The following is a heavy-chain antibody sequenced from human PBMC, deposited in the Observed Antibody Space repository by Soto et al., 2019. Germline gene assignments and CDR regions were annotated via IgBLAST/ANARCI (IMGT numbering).Heavy chain of an antibody. CDR2: INHSGST. CDR1: GGSFSGYY. Sequence: SETLSLTCAVYGGSFSGYYWSWIRQPPGKGLEWIGEINHSGSTNYNPSLKSRVTISVDTSKNQFSLKLSSVTAADTAVYYCARVTNYVWGSYRHFFDYWGQGTLVTVSS. J-gene: IGHJ4*02. D-gene: IGHD3-16*01. CDR3: ARVTNYVWGSYRHFFDY. V-gene: IGHV4-34*01.